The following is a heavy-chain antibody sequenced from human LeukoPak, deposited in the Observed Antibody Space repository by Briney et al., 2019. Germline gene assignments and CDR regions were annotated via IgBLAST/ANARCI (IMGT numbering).Heavy chain of an antibody. CDR3: ARGLYWGSAGNGICYMDV. J-gene: IGHJ6*03. Sequence: SETLSLTCGVYGGSISGYHWSWVRQSPGKGLEWIGEINESGRTNYNPSPKSRVTISVDVSKNQFSLNLNSMNAADTAVYFCARGLYWGSAGNGICYMDVWGTGTTVTVSS. D-gene: IGHD7-27*01. CDR2: INESGRT. CDR1: GGSISGYH. V-gene: IGHV4-34*01.